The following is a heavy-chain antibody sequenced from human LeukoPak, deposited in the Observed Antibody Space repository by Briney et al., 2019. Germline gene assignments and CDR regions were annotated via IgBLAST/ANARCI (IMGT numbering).Heavy chain of an antibody. D-gene: IGHD2-2*01. CDR2: IKQDGSEK. V-gene: IGHV3-7*01. CDR3: ARLIVVVPAARWPYYYYYMDV. CDR1: GFTFSSYW. Sequence: GGSLRLSCAASGFTFSSYWMSWVRQAPGKGLEWVANIKQDGSEKYYVDSVKGRFTISRDNAKSSLYLQMNSLRAEDTAVYYCARLIVVVPAARWPYYYYYMDVWGKGATVTVSS. J-gene: IGHJ6*03.